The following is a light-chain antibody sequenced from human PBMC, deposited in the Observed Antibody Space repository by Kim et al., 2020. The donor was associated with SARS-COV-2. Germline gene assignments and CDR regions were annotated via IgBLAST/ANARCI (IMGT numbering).Light chain of an antibody. CDR1: NSNLGSGYG. Sequence: PGQRVTISCTGSNSNLGSGYGVHWYQQLPGTAPKLLIYRNNNRPSGVPDRFSASRSGTSASLAITGLQAEDEADYYCQSYDTTYWVFGGGTQLTVL. CDR2: RNN. V-gene: IGLV1-40*01. J-gene: IGLJ3*02. CDR3: QSYDTTYWV.